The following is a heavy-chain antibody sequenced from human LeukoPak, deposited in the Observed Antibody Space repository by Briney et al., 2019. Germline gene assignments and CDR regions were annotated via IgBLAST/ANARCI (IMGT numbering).Heavy chain of an antibody. J-gene: IGHJ4*02. CDR3: AKDKENMVRGAGGDY. D-gene: IGHD3-10*01. CDR1: GFTFSSYA. Sequence: PGGSLRLSCAASGFTFSSYAMSWVRQAPGKGLEWVSAISGSGGSTYYADSVKGRFTISRDNSKNTLYLQMNSLRAEDAAVYYCAKDKENMVRGAGGDYWRQGTLVTVSS. V-gene: IGHV3-23*01. CDR2: ISGSGGST.